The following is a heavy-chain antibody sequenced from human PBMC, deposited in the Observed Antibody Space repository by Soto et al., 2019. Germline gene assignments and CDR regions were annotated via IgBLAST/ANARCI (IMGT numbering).Heavy chain of an antibody. D-gene: IGHD6-25*01. V-gene: IGHV3-30-3*01. CDR2: ISYDGSNK. J-gene: IGHJ6*02. CDR1: GFTFSSYA. CDR3: ARDWEGQRGSYYYGMDV. Sequence: QVQLVESGGGVVQPGRSLRLSCAASGFTFSSYAMHWVRQAPGKGLEWVAVISYDGSNKYYADSVKGRFTISRDNSKNTLYLQMNSLRAEDTAVYYCARDWEGQRGSYYYGMDVWGQGTTVTVSS.